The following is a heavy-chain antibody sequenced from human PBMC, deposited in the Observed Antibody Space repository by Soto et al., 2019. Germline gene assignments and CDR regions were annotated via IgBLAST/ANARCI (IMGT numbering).Heavy chain of an antibody. CDR3: TVIGGGDVDY. CDR2: IRSIANSYAT. Sequence: PGGSLRLSCAASGFIFSTYSMNWVRQGPGKGLEWVGRIRSIANSYATAYAASVKGRFTISRDDSKNTAYLQMNSLKTEDAAVYYCTVIGGGDVDYWGQGTLVTVSS. D-gene: IGHD3-22*01. CDR1: GFIFSTYS. J-gene: IGHJ4*02. V-gene: IGHV3-73*01.